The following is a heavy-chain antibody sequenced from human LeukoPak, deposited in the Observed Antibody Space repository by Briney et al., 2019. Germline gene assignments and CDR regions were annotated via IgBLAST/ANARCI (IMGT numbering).Heavy chain of an antibody. CDR3: ARDTNRIAAAGRYFDY. CDR2: IYYSGST. Sequence: SETLSLTCTVSGGSISSGGYCWSWIRQHPGKGLEWIGYIYYSGSTYYNPSLKSRVTISVDTSKNQFSLKLSSVTAADTAVYYCARDTNRIAAAGRYFDYWGQGTLVTVSS. J-gene: IGHJ4*02. CDR1: GGSISSGGYC. V-gene: IGHV4-31*03. D-gene: IGHD6-13*01.